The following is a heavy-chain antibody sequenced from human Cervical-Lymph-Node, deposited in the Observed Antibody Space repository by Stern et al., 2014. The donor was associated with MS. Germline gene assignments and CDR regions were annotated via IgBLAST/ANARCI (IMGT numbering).Heavy chain of an antibody. CDR3: ARSYNWNYSHFDY. CDR1: GFTFSSYG. Sequence: VQLVESGGGVVQPGRSLRLSCAASGFTFSSYGMHWVRQAPGKGLEWVAVIWYDGINKYYADSVKGRFTISRDNSKNTLYLQMNSLRAEDTAVYYCARSYNWNYSHFDYWGQGTLVTVSS. D-gene: IGHD1-7*01. V-gene: IGHV3-33*01. CDR2: IWYDGINK. J-gene: IGHJ4*02.